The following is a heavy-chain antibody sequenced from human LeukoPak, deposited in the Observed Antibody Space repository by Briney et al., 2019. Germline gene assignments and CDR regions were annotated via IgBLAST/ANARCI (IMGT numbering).Heavy chain of an antibody. V-gene: IGHV3-64*01. Sequence: GGSLRLSCAASGFTFSSYAMHWVRRAPGKGLEYVSAISSNGGSTYYANSVKGRFTISRDNSKNTLYLQMGSLRAEDMAVYYCARGEGYGDRLYYGYWGQGTLVTVSS. J-gene: IGHJ4*02. D-gene: IGHD4-17*01. CDR2: ISSNGGST. CDR3: ARGEGYGDRLYYGY. CDR1: GFTFSSYA.